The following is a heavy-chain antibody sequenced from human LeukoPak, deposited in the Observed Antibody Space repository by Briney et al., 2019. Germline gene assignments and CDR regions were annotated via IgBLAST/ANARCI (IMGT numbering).Heavy chain of an antibody. V-gene: IGHV1-46*01. D-gene: IGHD6-19*01. CDR1: GYTFSSYY. CDR2: ISPSGDYT. J-gene: IGHJ4*02. Sequence: ASVKVSCKASGYTFSSYYMHWVRQAPGQGLEWMGIISPSGDYTRYAQKFQGRVTMTRDMSTSTVYMELSSLRSEDTAVYYCARDRGAVAGHFDYWGQGTLVTVSS. CDR3: ARDRGAVAGHFDY.